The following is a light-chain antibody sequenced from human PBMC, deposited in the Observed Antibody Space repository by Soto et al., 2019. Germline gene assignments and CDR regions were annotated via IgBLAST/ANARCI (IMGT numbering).Light chain of an antibody. CDR2: DAS. Sequence: IQSPSSLSASTGDRVTITCRASQGISSYLAWYQQKPGQAPRLLIYDASNRATGIPVRFSGIGSGTDVTITFSSLETEDVSLYDCQQRNNWPITFGQGTRLEIK. V-gene: IGKV3-11*01. CDR1: QGISSY. CDR3: QQRNNWPIT. J-gene: IGKJ5*01.